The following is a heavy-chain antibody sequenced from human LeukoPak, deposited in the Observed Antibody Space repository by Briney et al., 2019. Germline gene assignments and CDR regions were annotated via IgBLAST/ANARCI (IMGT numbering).Heavy chain of an antibody. CDR2: INPSGGST. CDR1: GYTFTSYY. D-gene: IGHD6-19*01. V-gene: IGHV1-46*01. Sequence: ASVKVSCRASGYTFTSYYMHWVRQAPGQGLEWMGIINPSGGSTTYAQKFQGRVTMTRDMSTSTVYMELSSLGSEDTAVYYCARRAVGNSYYYYMDVWGKGTTVTVSS. CDR3: ARRAVGNSYYYYMDV. J-gene: IGHJ6*03.